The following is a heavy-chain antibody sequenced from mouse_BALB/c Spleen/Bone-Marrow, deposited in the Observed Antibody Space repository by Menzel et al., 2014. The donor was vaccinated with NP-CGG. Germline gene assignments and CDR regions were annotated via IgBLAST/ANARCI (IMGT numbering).Heavy chain of an antibody. Sequence: EVQLQQSGTVLARPGASVKMSCRASGYSFTTFWMHWVKQRPGQGLEWIGAIYPGNNDTSYNQKFKGKAKLTAVTSASTAYMELSSLTNEDSAVYYCTRKLPAMDYWGQGTSLTVSS. CDR3: TRKLPAMDY. J-gene: IGHJ4*01. V-gene: IGHV1-5*01. CDR2: IYPGNNDT. CDR1: GYSFTTFW. D-gene: IGHD1-1*01.